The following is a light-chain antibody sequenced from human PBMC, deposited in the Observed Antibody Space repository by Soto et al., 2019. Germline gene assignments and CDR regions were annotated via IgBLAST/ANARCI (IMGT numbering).Light chain of an antibody. CDR1: QGISQY. CDR3: QQVNYYPFT. Sequence: DSHLTQSPSRLSASVVDRVTITCRASQGISQYVAWYQQKPGKAPKLLVYAAVVLQDGVPSRFSGTGSATEFILIINGLQPEDFATYYCQQVNYYPFTFGGGTKVDIK. J-gene: IGKJ4*01. V-gene: IGKV1-9*01. CDR2: AAV.